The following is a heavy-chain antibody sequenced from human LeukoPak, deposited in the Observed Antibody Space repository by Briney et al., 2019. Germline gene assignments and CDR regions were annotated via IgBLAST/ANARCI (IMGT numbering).Heavy chain of an antibody. D-gene: IGHD6-19*01. CDR3: ARESDSSGWYFDY. CDR1: GFTFSSYS. J-gene: IGHJ4*02. CDR2: ISSSSSYI. Sequence: GGSLRLSCAASGFTFSSYSMNWVRQAPGKGLEWVSSISSSSSYIYYADSVKGRFTISRDNAKNSLYLQMNSLRAEDTAVYYCARESDSSGWYFDYWGQGTLVTVSS. V-gene: IGHV3-21*01.